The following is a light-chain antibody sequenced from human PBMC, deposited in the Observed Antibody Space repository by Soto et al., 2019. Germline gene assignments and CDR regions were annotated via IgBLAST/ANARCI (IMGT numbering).Light chain of an antibody. CDR3: QQYNSYSPWT. J-gene: IGKJ1*01. Sequence: DIQMTQSPSTLSASVGDRVTITCRASQTIKNWLAWYQQKPGKAPNLLIYKASTLEDGVPLRFNGSGSGTEFTLTISSLQPDDFATYYCQQYNSYSPWTFGQGTKVEI. V-gene: IGKV1-5*03. CDR1: QTIKNW. CDR2: KAS.